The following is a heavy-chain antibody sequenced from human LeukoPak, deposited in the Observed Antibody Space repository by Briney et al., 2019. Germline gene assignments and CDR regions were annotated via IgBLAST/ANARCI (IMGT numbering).Heavy chain of an antibody. CDR3: AKTYGSGNVDY. J-gene: IGHJ4*02. Sequence: QSGGSLGLSCAAAGFTFSSYSMNWVRQAPGKGLEWVAFIRYDGDNKYYADSVRGRFSISRDNSKNTLYLQMNSLRGEDAAVYYCAKTYGSGNVDYWGQGTLVTVS. V-gene: IGHV3-30*02. CDR2: IRYDGDNK. CDR1: GFTFSSYS. D-gene: IGHD3-10*01.